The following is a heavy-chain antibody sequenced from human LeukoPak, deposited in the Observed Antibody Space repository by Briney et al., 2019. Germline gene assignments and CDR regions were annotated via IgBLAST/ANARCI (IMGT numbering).Heavy chain of an antibody. CDR3: VRGGVTGGLWSNYAYDAFDI. D-gene: IGHD3-3*01. V-gene: IGHV1-46*01. CDR1: GFTFTTYY. CDR2: INPSGGTT. J-gene: IGHJ3*02. Sequence: GASVKVSCKASGFTFTTYYIHWVRQAPGLGLEWIGIINPSGGTTTYAQKFQGRVTMTRDTSTSTAYMDLSSLRSEDTAVYYCVRGGVTGGLWSNYAYDAFDIWGQGTMVTDSS.